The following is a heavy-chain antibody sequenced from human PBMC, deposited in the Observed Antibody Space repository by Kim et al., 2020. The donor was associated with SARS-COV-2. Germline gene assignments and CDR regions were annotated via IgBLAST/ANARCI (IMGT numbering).Heavy chain of an antibody. V-gene: IGHV3-33*01. Sequence: EDSGMGRFTKSRDNSKNTVYLQMNSLDVDDTAVYYCARDVSSSSWFGWFDTWGQGTLVTVSS. D-gene: IGHD3-10*01. CDR3: ARDVSSSSWFGWFDT. J-gene: IGHJ5*02.